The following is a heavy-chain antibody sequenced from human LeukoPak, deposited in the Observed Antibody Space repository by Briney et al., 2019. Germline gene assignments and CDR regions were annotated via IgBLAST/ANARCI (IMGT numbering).Heavy chain of an antibody. CDR1: GFTFSSYA. J-gene: IGHJ6*02. CDR3: ARVFTYYSYGMDV. V-gene: IGHV3-23*01. CDR2: ISGGADTT. Sequence: GGSLRLSCAASGFTFSSYAMTWVRQAPGEGLEWVSAISGGADTTYYADSVKGRFTISRDNSKNTLYMQMNSLRAEDTAVYYCARVFTYYSYGMDVWGQGTTVTVSS.